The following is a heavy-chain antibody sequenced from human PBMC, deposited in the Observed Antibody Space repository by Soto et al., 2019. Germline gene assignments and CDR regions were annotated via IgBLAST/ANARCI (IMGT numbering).Heavy chain of an antibody. V-gene: IGHV1-18*01. CDR1: GYTFSNYG. Sequence: QVQLVQSGAEVKEPGTSVKISCKSSGYTFSNYGISWVRQAPGQGLEWMGWISAYTGNTNYAQNLQGRVTMTRDTSTNTAYMELRSLRSEDTAVYYYARVGGIPMVRGVTYYFDYWGQGTLLTVSS. J-gene: IGHJ4*02. D-gene: IGHD3-10*01. CDR3: ARVGGIPMVRGVTYYFDY. CDR2: ISAYTGNT.